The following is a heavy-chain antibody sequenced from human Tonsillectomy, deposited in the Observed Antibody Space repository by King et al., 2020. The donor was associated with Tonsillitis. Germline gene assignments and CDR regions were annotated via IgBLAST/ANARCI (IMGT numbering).Heavy chain of an antibody. V-gene: IGHV1-69*13. J-gene: IGHJ6*03. D-gene: IGHD6-6*01. CDR2: IIPIFGTA. CDR1: GGTFSSYA. Sequence: QLVQSGAEVKKPGSSVKVSCKASGGTFSSYAVSWVRQTPGQGLECLGGIIPIFGTANYAQKLQDRFTITADESTSTVYMELSSLRSEDTAVYYCASDFVRGPYYYMDVWGKGTTVTVSS. CDR3: ASDFVRGPYYYMDV.